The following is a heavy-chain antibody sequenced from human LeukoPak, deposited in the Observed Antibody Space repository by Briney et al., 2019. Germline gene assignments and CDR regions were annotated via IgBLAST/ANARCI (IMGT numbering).Heavy chain of an antibody. D-gene: IGHD6-13*01. J-gene: IGHJ4*02. Sequence: GGSLRLSCAASGFTFSSFWMSWVAQAPGKGLQWVANIKTDGSEKYYVDSVKGRSTISRDNAKNSLSLQMNSLSAEDTAVYYCTRDWGGVAAGIDYWGQGTLVTVSS. CDR1: GFTFSSFW. V-gene: IGHV3-7*01. CDR2: IKTDGSEK. CDR3: TRDWGGVAAGIDY.